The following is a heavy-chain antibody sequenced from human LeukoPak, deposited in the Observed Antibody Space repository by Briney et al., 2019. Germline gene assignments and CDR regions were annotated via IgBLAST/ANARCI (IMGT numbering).Heavy chain of an antibody. CDR2: IYYSGST. V-gene: IGHV4-39*01. CDR1: GFTFSSYS. J-gene: IGHJ4*02. D-gene: IGHD1-26*01. CDR3: ARHVDYSGSYHYYFDY. Sequence: PGGSLRLSCAASGFTFSSYSMNWIRQPPGKGLEWIGSIYYSGSTYYNPSLKSRVTISVDTSKNQFSLKLSSVTAADTAVYYCARHVDYSGSYHYYFDYWGQGTLVTVFS.